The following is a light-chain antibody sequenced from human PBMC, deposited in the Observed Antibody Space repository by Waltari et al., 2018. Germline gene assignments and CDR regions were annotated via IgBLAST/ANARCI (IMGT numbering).Light chain of an antibody. V-gene: IGLV3-1*01. CDR1: NLGDKY. CDR3: QAWDSSTESVV. Sequence: SYELTQPPSVSVSPGQTASITCSGDNLGDKYASWYQQKPGQAPVLVIYQDTKRPSGIPGRFSGSNSGDTATLTISGTQAMDEADYYCQAWDSSTESVVFGGGTKLTVL. J-gene: IGLJ2*01. CDR2: QDT.